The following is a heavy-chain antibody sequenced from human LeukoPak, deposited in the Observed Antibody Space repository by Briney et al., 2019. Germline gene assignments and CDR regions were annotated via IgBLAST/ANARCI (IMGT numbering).Heavy chain of an antibody. CDR3: AREYTPYRSGWFLDY. CDR1: GDSSSSSIYY. D-gene: IGHD6-19*01. CDR2: IDYSGST. J-gene: IGHJ4*02. V-gene: IGHV4-39*07. Sequence: SETLSLTCAVSGDSSSSSIYYWGWIRQPPGKGLEWIGSIDYSGSTYYNPSLKSRATISIDTSKNQFSLKLSSVTAADTAVYYCAREYTPYRSGWFLDYWGQGTVVTVSS.